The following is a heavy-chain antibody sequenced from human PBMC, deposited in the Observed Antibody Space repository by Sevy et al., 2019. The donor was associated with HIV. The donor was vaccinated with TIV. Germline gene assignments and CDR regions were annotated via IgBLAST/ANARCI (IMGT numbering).Heavy chain of an antibody. CDR2: ISGRGGST. D-gene: IGHD2-21*01. Sequence: GGSLRLSCAASGFTFSSYAMSWVRQAPGKGLEWVSAISGRGGSTYYADSVKGRFTISRDNSKNTLYLQMNSLRAEEKTVYYCAKTVERSYADGAFGIWGQGTMVTVSS. V-gene: IGHV3-23*01. CDR1: GFTFSSYA. CDR3: AKTVERSYADGAFGI. J-gene: IGHJ3*02.